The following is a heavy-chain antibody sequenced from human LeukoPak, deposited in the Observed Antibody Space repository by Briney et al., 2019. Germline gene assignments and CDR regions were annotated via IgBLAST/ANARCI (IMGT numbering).Heavy chain of an antibody. CDR2: IYYSGST. CDR3: ARDKGGAEIDY. V-gene: IGHV4-59*01. J-gene: IGHJ4*02. Sequence: SETLSLTCAVYGGSFSGYYWSWIRQPPGKGLEWIGYIYYSGSTNYNPSLKSRVTISVDTSKNQFSLKLSSVTAADTAVYYCARDKGGAEIDYWGQGTLVTVSS. D-gene: IGHD3-16*01. CDR1: GGSFSGYY.